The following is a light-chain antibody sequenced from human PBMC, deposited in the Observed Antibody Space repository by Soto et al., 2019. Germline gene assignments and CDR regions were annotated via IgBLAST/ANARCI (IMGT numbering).Light chain of an antibody. CDR2: GAS. Sequence: EIVLTQSPGTLSLSPGERATLSCRASQSVSSSYLAWYQQKPGQAPRLLIYGASSRATGIPDRFSGSGSGTDFTLTLSRLEPEDFAVYYCHQSGSSPRTFGQGTKVEI. V-gene: IGKV3-20*01. CDR3: HQSGSSPRT. J-gene: IGKJ1*01. CDR1: QSVSSSY.